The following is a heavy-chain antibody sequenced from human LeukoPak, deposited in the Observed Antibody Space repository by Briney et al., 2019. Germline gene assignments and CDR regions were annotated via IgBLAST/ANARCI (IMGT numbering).Heavy chain of an antibody. CDR2: IYTSGST. CDR1: GGSISSGSYY. J-gene: IGHJ4*02. V-gene: IGHV4-61*02. CDR3: ARAKGTSSQLTFDY. Sequence: PSETLSLTCTVSGGSISSGSYYWSWIRQPAGKGLEWIGRIYTSGSTNYNPSLKSRVTISVDTSKNQFSLKLSSVTAADTAVYYCARAKGTSSQLTFDYWGQGTLVTVSS. D-gene: IGHD1-1*01.